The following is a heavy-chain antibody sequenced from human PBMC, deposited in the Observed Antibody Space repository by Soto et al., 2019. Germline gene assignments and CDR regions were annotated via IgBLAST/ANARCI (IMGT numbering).Heavy chain of an antibody. CDR2: ISYDGSNK. J-gene: IGHJ5*02. CDR3: ARDYAQPAPLTYDIPSFDP. D-gene: IGHD3-9*01. V-gene: IGHV3-30-3*01. CDR1: GFTFSSYA. Sequence: QVQMVESGGGVVQPGRSLRLSCAASGFTFSSYAMHWVRQAPGKGLEWVAVISYDGSNKYYADSVKGRFTISRDDSKNALYLQMNSLRAEDTAVYYCARDYAQPAPLTYDIPSFDPWGQGTLVTLSS.